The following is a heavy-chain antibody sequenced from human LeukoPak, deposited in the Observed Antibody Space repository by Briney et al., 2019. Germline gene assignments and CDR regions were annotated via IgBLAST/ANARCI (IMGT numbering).Heavy chain of an antibody. J-gene: IGHJ4*02. CDR3: ARGRSIGGITMVRGVMGVFHYFDY. CDR1: GFTFSSYS. CDR2: ISSSSSYI. Sequence: KSGGSLRLSCAASGFTFSSYSMNWVRQAPGKGPEWVSSISSSSSYIYYADSVKGRFTISRDNAKNSLYLQMNSLRAEDTAVYYCARGRSIGGITMVRGVMGVFHYFDYWGQGTLVTVSS. V-gene: IGHV3-21*01. D-gene: IGHD3-10*01.